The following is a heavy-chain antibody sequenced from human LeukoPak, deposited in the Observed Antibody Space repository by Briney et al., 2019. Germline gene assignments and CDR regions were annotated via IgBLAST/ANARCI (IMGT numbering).Heavy chain of an antibody. J-gene: IGHJ4*02. CDR1: GGSFSGYY. V-gene: IGHV4-34*01. Sequence: PSETLSLTCAVYGGSFSGYYWSWIRQPPGKGLEWIVEINHSGSTNYNPSLKSRVTISVDTSKNQFSLKLSSVTAADTAVYYCARGRIQLWSRRPVLDYWGQGTLVTVSS. CDR2: INHSGST. CDR3: ARGRIQLWSRRPVLDY. D-gene: IGHD5-18*01.